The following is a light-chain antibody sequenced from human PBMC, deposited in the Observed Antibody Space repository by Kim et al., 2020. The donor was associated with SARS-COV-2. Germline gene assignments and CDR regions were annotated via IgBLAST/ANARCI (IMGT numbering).Light chain of an antibody. CDR3: QQYGSSSIT. Sequence: PGERATLSCGASQSVANDYLAWYQQKPGLAPRLLIFGASSRATGIPDRFSGSGSGTDFTLTISRLEPEDLAVYYCQQYGSSSITFGQGTRLEIK. CDR1: QSVANDY. V-gene: IGKV3D-20*01. CDR2: GAS. J-gene: IGKJ5*01.